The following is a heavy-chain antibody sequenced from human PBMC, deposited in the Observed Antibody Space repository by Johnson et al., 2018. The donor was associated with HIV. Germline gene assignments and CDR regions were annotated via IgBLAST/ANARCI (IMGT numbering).Heavy chain of an antibody. Sequence: QVQLVESGGGVVRPGRSLRLSCTASGFTFSDYYITWIRQAPGQGPEWVSYSRSNGGSTYNADSVKGRLTISRNNSKNPLYLQMNSLRAEDTAVYYCARDSYDTTGQQHDAFDIWGQGTMVTVSS. CDR1: GFTFSDYY. CDR3: ARDSYDTTGQQHDAFDI. CDR2: SRSNGGST. J-gene: IGHJ3*02. D-gene: IGHD3-22*01. V-gene: IGHV3-11*04.